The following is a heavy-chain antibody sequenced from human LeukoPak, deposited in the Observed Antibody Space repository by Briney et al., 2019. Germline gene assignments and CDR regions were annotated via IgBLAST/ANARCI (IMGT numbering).Heavy chain of an antibody. Sequence: ASVKVSCKASGYTFTGYYMHWVRQAPGQGLEWMGWINPNSGGTNYAQKFQGRVTMTRDTSISTAYMELSRLRSDDTAVYYCAREKRIAVARPPGVNWFDPWGQGTLVTVSS. CDR1: GYTFTGYY. CDR2: INPNSGGT. CDR3: AREKRIAVARPPGVNWFDP. J-gene: IGHJ5*02. D-gene: IGHD6-19*01. V-gene: IGHV1-2*02.